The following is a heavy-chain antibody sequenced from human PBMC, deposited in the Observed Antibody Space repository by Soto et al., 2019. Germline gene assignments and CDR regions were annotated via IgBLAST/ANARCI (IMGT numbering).Heavy chain of an antibody. CDR1: GGTFSSYA. CDR2: IIPIFGTA. V-gene: IGHV1-69*06. CDR3: ATTDAASHSVYCSSTSCYRGAFYI. D-gene: IGHD2-2*01. Sequence: QVQLVQSGAEVKKPGSSVKVSCKASGGTFSSYAISWLRQAPGQGLEWMGGIIPIFGTANYEQKFQGRVTSTADTSTRTGYMELSSLRYENRAVYYCATTDAASHSVYCSSTSCYRGAFYIWGQGTMVTVSS. J-gene: IGHJ3*02.